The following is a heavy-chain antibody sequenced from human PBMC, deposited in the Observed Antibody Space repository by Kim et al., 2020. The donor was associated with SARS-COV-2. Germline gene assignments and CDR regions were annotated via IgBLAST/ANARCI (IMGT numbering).Heavy chain of an antibody. Sequence: ASVKVSCKASGYTFTGYYMHWVRQAPGQGLEWMGRINPNSGGTNYAQKFQGRVTMTRVTSISTAYMELSRLRSDDTAVYYCARGRRLAYYGSGSYYWRLDWFDPCGQGTLVPVSS. CDR2: INPNSGGT. J-gene: IGHJ5*02. V-gene: IGHV1-2*06. D-gene: IGHD3-10*01. CDR1: GYTFTGYY. CDR3: ARGRRLAYYGSGSYYWRLDWFDP.